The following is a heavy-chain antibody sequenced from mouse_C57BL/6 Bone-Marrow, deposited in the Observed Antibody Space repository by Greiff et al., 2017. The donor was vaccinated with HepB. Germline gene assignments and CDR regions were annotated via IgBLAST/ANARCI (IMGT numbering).Heavy chain of an antibody. D-gene: IGHD3-2*02. CDR2: ISNGGGST. Sequence: EVKLVESGGGLVQPGGSLKLSCAASGFTFSDYYMYWVRQTPEKRLEWVAYISNGGGSTYYPDTVKGRFTISRDNAKNTLYLQMSRLKSEDTAMYYCARHLDSSGPPWFAYWGQGTLVTVSA. CDR1: GFTFSDYY. V-gene: IGHV5-12*01. CDR3: ARHLDSSGPPWFAY. J-gene: IGHJ3*01.